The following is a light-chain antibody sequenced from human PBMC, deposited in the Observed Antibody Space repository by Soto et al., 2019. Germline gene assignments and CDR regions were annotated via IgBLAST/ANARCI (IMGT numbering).Light chain of an antibody. J-gene: IGLJ1*01. V-gene: IGLV1-40*01. CDR2: GNT. CDR1: SSNIGAGYD. Sequence: QSLLTQPPSVSGAPGQTVTISCTGSSSNIGAGYDVHWYQQGPGTAPKLLIFGNTNRPSGVPDRFSGSKSGTSASLAITGLQAEDEGDYYCQSYERTLSARAGFGSGTEVT. CDR3: QSYERTLSARAG.